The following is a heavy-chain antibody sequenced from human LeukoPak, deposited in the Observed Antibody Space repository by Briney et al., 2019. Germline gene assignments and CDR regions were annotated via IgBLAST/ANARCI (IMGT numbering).Heavy chain of an antibody. D-gene: IGHD1-7*01. V-gene: IGHV3-9*01. CDR3: ARDQLELGTGY. CDR2: ISWNSGSI. CDR1: GFTFDDYA. Sequence: PGGSLRLSCAASGFTFDDYAMHWVRQAPGKGLEWVSGISWNSGSIGYADSVKGRFTISRDNAKNSLYLQMNSLRAEDTAVYYCARDQLELGTGYWGQGTLVTVSS. J-gene: IGHJ4*02.